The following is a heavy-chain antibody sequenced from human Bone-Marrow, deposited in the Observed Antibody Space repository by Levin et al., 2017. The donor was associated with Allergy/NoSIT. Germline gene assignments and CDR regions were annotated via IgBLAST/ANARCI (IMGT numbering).Heavy chain of an antibody. V-gene: IGHV4-34*01. CDR1: GGSFSGYY. D-gene: IGHD3-10*01. CDR2: INHSGST. J-gene: IGHJ6*02. Sequence: SETLSLTCAVYGGSFSGYYWSWIRQPPGKGLEWIGEINHSGSTNYNPSLKSRVTISVDTSKNQFSLKLSSVTAADTAVYYCARASYYGSGATPFYYYGMDVWGQGTTVTVSS. CDR3: ARASYYGSGATPFYYYGMDV.